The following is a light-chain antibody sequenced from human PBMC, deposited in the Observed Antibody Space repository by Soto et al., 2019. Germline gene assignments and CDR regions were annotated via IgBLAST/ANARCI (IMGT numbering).Light chain of an antibody. CDR3: QQADSFPRLT. CDR1: QDIGSW. CDR2: AAS. Sequence: DIQMTQSPSSVPASVGDRVTITCRASQDIGSWVAWYQQKPGKAPNLLIYAASTLQTGVPSRFSGSGSGTEFTLTISSLQPEDFAIYYCQQADSFPRLTFGGGTKVDIK. V-gene: IGKV1-12*01. J-gene: IGKJ4*01.